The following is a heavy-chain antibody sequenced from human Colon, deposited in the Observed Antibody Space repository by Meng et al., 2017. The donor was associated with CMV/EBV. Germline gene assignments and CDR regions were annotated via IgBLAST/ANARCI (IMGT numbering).Heavy chain of an antibody. Sequence: ETLSLTCAASGFIFSTYSMNWLRQTPGKGLELVAAIQTRRSATIYSDTVKGRFTISRDNAKNSLSLQMNSLRDEDTAVYYCARDRLEGYYSGPGYWGQGTLVTVSS. CDR1: GFIFSTYS. CDR2: IQTRRSAT. V-gene: IGHV3-21*01. D-gene: IGHD2/OR15-2a*01. CDR3: ARDRLEGYYSGPGY. J-gene: IGHJ4*02.